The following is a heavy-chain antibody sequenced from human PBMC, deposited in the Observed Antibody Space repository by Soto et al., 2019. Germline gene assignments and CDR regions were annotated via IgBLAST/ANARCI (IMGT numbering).Heavy chain of an antibody. Sequence: QLQLQESGPGLVKPSETLSLTCTVSGGSISSSSYYWGWIRQPPGKGLEWIGSIYYSGSTYYNPSLKSRVTISVDTSKNQFSLKLSSVTAADTAVYYCARQVVAYCRGGSCDSPNRHWFDPWGQGTLVTVSS. CDR3: ARQVVAYCRGGSCDSPNRHWFDP. CDR2: IYYSGST. D-gene: IGHD2-15*01. J-gene: IGHJ5*02. V-gene: IGHV4-39*01. CDR1: GGSISSSSYY.